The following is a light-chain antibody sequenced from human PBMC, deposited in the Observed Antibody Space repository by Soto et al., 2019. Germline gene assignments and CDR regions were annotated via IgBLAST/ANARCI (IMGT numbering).Light chain of an antibody. CDR2: KAS. J-gene: IGKJ5*01. CDR3: QQYNRSPIT. V-gene: IGKV1-5*03. Sequence: DIQMTQSPSTLSASVGDRVTITCRASQSISSWLAWYQQKPGKAPKLLIYKASSLESGVPSRFSGSGSGTEFTLTISSLQPDDFATYYCQQYNRSPITFGQGTRLEIK. CDR1: QSISSW.